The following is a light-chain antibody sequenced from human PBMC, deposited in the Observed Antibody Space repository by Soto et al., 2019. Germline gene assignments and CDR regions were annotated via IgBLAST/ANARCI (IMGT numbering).Light chain of an antibody. CDR1: QSLLHSNGNNY. J-gene: IGKJ5*01. V-gene: IGKV2-28*01. Sequence: DIVMTQSPLSLPVTPGEPASISCRSSQSLLHSNGNNYFDWYLQKPGQSPQLLIYLGSNRASGVPDRVSGSGSGTDFTLKISRVEAEDVGVYYCMQALQTPLTFGQGTRLEIK. CDR2: LGS. CDR3: MQALQTPLT.